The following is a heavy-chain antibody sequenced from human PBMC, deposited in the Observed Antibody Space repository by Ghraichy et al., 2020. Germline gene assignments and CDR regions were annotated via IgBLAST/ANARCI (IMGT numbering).Heavy chain of an antibody. J-gene: IGHJ4*02. CDR2: INPSVGST. V-gene: IGHV1-46*01. CDR1: GYIFTTYY. Sequence: ASVKVSCKASGYIFTTYYMHWVRQAPGQGLEWMGVINPSVGSTTYAQKFQGRLTMTTDTSTSTVYMELSSLRSEDTAVYYCARGDTSSFNSASGFWGQGTLVTVSS. D-gene: IGHD6-13*01. CDR3: ARGDTSSFNSASGF.